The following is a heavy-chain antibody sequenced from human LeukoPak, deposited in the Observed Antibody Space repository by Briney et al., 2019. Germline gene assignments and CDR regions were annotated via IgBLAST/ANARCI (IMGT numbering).Heavy chain of an antibody. V-gene: IGHV3-48*01. CDR2: ISSSSSTI. D-gene: IGHD3-3*01. J-gene: IGHJ4*02. Sequence: GGSLRLSCAASGFTFSSYSMNWVRQAPGKGLEWVSYISSSSSTIYYADSVKGRFTISRDNAKNSLYLQMNSLRAEDTAVYYCASPHHSIFGVVRYYFDYWGQGTLVIVSS. CDR3: ASPHHSIFGVVRYYFDY. CDR1: GFTFSSYS.